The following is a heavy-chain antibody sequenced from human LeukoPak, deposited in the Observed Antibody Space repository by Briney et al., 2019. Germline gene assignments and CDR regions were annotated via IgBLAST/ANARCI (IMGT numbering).Heavy chain of an antibody. J-gene: IGHJ4*02. CDR3: ATRPLYCSGGSCYSGSFDY. CDR2: IYYSGST. Sequence: PSETLSLTCTVSGGSISSYYWSWIRQPPGKGLEWIGYIYYSGSTNYNPSLKSRVTISVDKSKNQFSLKLSSVTAADTAVYYCATRPLYCSGGSCYSGSFDYWGQGTLVTVSS. D-gene: IGHD2-15*01. CDR1: GGSISSYY. V-gene: IGHV4-59*12.